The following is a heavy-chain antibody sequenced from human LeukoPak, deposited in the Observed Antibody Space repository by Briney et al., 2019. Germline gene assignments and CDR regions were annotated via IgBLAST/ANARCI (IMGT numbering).Heavy chain of an antibody. D-gene: IGHD1-26*01. J-gene: IGHJ4*02. CDR3: ARHQKSKTLLFDY. CDR1: GGTFSSYA. Sequence: SVKVSCKASGGTFSSYAISWVRQAPGQGLEWMGGIIPIFGTANYAQKFQGRVTITADESTSTAYMELSRLRSDDTAVYYCARHQKSKTLLFDYWGQGTLVTVSS. V-gene: IGHV1-69*01. CDR2: IIPIFGTA.